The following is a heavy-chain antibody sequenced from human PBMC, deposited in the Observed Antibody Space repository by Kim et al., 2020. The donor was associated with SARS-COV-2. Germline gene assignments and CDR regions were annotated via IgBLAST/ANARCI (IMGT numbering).Heavy chain of an antibody. CDR3: ARDDLTGGWNYVYRPSYYFDY. CDR2: ISSSSSYI. V-gene: IGHV3-21*01. CDR1: GFTFSSYS. Sequence: GGSLRLSCAASGFTFSSYSMNWVRQAPGKGLEWVSSISSSSSYIYYADSVKGRFTISRDNAKNSLYLQMNSLRAEDTAVYYCARDDLTGGWNYVYRPSYYFDYWGEGTLVTVSS. J-gene: IGHJ4*02. D-gene: IGHD1-7*01.